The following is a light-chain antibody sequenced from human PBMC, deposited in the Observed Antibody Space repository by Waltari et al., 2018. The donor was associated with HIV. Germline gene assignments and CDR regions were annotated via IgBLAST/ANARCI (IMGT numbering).Light chain of an antibody. CDR3: QQLNSYPFT. J-gene: IGKJ3*01. CDR2: DAS. Sequence: EVVLTQSPATLSLSPGERATLSCRASQSVYSYLAWYQQKPGQAPRLLIYDASNRATGIPARFSGSGSGTDFTLTISSLEPEDFATYYCQQLNSYPFTFGPGTKVDIK. V-gene: IGKV3-11*01. CDR1: QSVYSY.